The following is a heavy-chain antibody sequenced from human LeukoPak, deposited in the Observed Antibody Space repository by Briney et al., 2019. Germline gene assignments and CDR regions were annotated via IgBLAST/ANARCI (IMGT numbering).Heavy chain of an antibody. J-gene: IGHJ5*01. D-gene: IGHD4-17*01. Sequence: NASETLSHTCTYIDHSITNNYWIWIRQPPGKGLEWIAYTHYTANTNYNPTLKSPVSISVDMSNNQFSLKLSSVPAADPAVYYCARPHWQDTTGPRFDPWGQGTLVTVPT. CDR2: THYTANT. CDR3: ARPHWQDTTGPRFDP. V-gene: IGHV4-59*13. CDR1: DHSITNNY.